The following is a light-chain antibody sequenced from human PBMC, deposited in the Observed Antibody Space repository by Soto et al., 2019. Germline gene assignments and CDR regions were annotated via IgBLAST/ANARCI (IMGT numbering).Light chain of an antibody. CDR1: QSVLYSSNNKNY. CDR2: WAS. CDR3: QQYYSTPPA. J-gene: IGKJ1*01. V-gene: IGKV4-1*01. Sequence: DIVMTQSPDSLAVSLGERATINCKSSQSVLYSSNNKNYLAWYQQKPRQPPKLLIYWASTRESGVPDRFSGSGSGTDFTLTISSLQAEDVAVYYFQQYYSTPPAFGQGTMVEIK.